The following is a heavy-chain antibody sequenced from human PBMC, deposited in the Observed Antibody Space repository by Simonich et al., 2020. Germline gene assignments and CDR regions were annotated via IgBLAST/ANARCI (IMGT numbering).Heavy chain of an antibody. D-gene: IGHD2-15*01. J-gene: IGHJ4*02. CDR1: GYTFTSYG. CDR3: ARASRGTWWYYYFDY. V-gene: IGHV1-18*01. CDR2: LSAYNGQT. Sequence: QVQLVQSGAEVKKPGASVKVSCKASGYTFTSYGISWVRQAPGQGLEWMVWLSAYNGQTNYAQNLQGRVTMTTDTTTSTAYMELRSLRSDDTAVYYCARASRGTWWYYYFDYWGQGTLVTVSS.